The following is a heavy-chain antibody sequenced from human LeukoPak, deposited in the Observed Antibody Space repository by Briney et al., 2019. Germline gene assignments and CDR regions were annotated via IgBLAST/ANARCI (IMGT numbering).Heavy chain of an antibody. Sequence: SETLSLTCTVSGGSISSGDYYWSWIRQPPWKGLEWIGYIYYSGSTYYNPSLKSRVTISVDTSKNQFSLKLSSVTAADTAVYYCARGAFDCSSTSCYLYFYYMDVWRKGTTVTVSS. D-gene: IGHD2-2*01. J-gene: IGHJ6*03. CDR2: IYYSGST. CDR1: GGSISSGDYY. V-gene: IGHV4-30-4*08. CDR3: ARGAFDCSSTSCYLYFYYMDV.